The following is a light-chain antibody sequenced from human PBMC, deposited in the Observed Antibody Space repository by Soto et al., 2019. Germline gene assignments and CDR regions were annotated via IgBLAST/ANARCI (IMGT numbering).Light chain of an antibody. CDR1: QRVARN. CDR3: QQYNNWPFT. J-gene: IGKJ3*01. Sequence: EVVMTESPATLSVSPGERATLSCTASQRVARNLARYQQTPGQAPRLLIYGASTRATGIPARFSGSGSETEFTLNISSLQPEDFAVYYCQQYNNWPFTFGPGTKVDI. CDR2: GAS. V-gene: IGKV3-15*01.